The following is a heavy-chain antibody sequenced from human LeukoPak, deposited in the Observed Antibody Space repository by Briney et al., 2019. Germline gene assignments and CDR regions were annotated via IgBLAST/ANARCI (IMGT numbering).Heavy chain of an antibody. Sequence: GGSLRLSCAASGFTFSSYAMSWVRRAPGKGLEWVSAISGSGGSTYYADSVKGRFTISRDNSKNTLYLQMNSLRAEDTAVYYCAKYSSSWYSSPFDYWGQGTLVTVSS. CDR1: GFTFSSYA. CDR2: ISGSGGST. J-gene: IGHJ4*02. V-gene: IGHV3-23*01. CDR3: AKYSSSWYSSPFDY. D-gene: IGHD6-13*01.